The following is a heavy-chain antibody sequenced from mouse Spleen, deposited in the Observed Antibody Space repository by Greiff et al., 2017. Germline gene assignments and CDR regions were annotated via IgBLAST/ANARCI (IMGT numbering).Heavy chain of an antibody. D-gene: IGHD1-1*02. J-gene: IGHJ2*01. CDR2: IYPGDGDT. Sequence: QVQLKQSGPELVKPGASVKISCKASGYAFSSSWMNWVKQRPGKGLEWIGRIYPGDGDTNYNGKFKGKATLTADKSSSTAYMQLSSLTSEDSAVYFCARSRGGHFDYWGQGTTLTVSS. CDR1: GYAFSSSW. V-gene: IGHV1-82*01. CDR3: ARSRGGHFDY.